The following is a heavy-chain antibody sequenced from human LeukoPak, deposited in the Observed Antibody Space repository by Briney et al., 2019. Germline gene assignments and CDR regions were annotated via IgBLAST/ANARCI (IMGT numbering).Heavy chain of an antibody. CDR1: GFTFDDYA. Sequence: PGRSLRLSCAASGFTFDDYAVHWVRQAPGKGLEWVSGISWNSGSIGYADSVKGRFTISRDNAKNSLYLQMNSLRAEDTALYYCAKDRSKYYDFWSPVDYWGQGTLVTVSS. J-gene: IGHJ4*02. D-gene: IGHD3-3*01. V-gene: IGHV3-9*01. CDR3: AKDRSKYYDFWSPVDY. CDR2: ISWNSGSI.